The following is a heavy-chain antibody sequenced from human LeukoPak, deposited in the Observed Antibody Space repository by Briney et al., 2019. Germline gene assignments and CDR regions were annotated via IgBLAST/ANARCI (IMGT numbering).Heavy chain of an antibody. CDR3: ARRYFDY. V-gene: IGHV3-7*03. J-gene: IGHJ4*02. Sequence: PGGSLRLSCVASGFTISSYWMHWVRQAPGKGLEWVAKIKQDGSEEYYVDSVKGRFTISRDNAKNSLYLQMNSLRAEDTAVYYCARRYFDYWGQGILVTVSS. CDR2: IKQDGSEE. CDR1: GFTISSYW.